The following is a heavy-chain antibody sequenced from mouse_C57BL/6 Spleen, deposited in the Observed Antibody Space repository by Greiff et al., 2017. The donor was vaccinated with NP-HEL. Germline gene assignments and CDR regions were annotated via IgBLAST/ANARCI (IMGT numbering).Heavy chain of an antibody. Sequence: VKLMESGAELVRPGASVTLSCKASGYTFTDYEMHWVKQTPVHGLEWIGAIDPETGGTAYNQTFKGKAILTADKSSSTAYMELRSLTSEDSAVYYCTRARVYDGYLDYWGQGTTLTVSS. D-gene: IGHD2-3*01. CDR3: TRARVYDGYLDY. CDR1: GYTFTDYE. J-gene: IGHJ2*01. CDR2: IDPETGGT. V-gene: IGHV1-15*01.